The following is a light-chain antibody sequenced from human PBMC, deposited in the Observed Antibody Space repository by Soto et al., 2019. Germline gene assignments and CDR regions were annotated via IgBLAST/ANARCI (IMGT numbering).Light chain of an antibody. CDR1: SSNIGAGYD. CDR2: GNS. V-gene: IGLV1-40*01. CDR3: QSHDSSLSGSNV. J-gene: IGLJ1*01. Sequence: QSVLTQPPSVSGAPGQRVTISCTGSSSNIGAGYDVHWYQQLPGTAPKLLIYGNSNRPSGVPDRFSGSKSCTSASLAITGLQAEDEADYYCQSHDSSLSGSNVFGTGTKVTV.